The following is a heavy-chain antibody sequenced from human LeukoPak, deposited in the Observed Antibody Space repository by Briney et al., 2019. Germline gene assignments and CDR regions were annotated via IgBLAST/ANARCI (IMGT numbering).Heavy chain of an antibody. CDR3: ARARLTAAAGITFIGYFDY. Sequence: PSETLSLTCTVSGGSISSYYWSWIRRPAGKGLEWIGRIYTSGSTNYNPSLKSRVTMSVDTSKNQFSLKLSSVTAADTAVYYCARARLTAAAGITFIGYFDYWGQGTLVTVSS. CDR2: IYTSGST. D-gene: IGHD6-13*01. J-gene: IGHJ4*02. CDR1: GGSISSYY. V-gene: IGHV4-4*07.